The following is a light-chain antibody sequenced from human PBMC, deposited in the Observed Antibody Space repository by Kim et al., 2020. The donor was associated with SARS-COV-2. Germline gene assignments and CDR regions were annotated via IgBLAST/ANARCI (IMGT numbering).Light chain of an antibody. CDR2: AAS. CDR1: QEISNK. Sequence: ASVGDRVTLPCRASQEISNKLGLYPQQPGKVPKLLIYAASTLQSGVPSRFSGSGSGTDFTLTISSLQPEDAATYYCQKYNRAPWTFGQGTKVDIK. CDR3: QKYNRAPWT. J-gene: IGKJ1*01. V-gene: IGKV1-27*01.